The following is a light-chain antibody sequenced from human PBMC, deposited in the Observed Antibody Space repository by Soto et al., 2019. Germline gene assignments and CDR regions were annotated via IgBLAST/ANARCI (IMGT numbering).Light chain of an antibody. CDR3: QQYGSSPLT. CDR1: QSVDSAY. V-gene: IGKV3-20*01. J-gene: IGKJ4*01. Sequence: EIVLTQPPGTLSLSPGESATLSCRPSQSVDSAYLAWYQQRPGLAPRLLIHGASTRATGIPDRFSGSGSGTAFTLTISRLEPEDFAVYFCQQYGSSPLTFGGGTKVDIK. CDR2: GAS.